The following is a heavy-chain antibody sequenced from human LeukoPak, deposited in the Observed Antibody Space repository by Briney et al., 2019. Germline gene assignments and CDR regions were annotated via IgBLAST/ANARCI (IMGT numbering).Heavy chain of an antibody. CDR2: INHSGST. V-gene: IGHV4-34*01. J-gene: IGHJ4*02. Sequence: PSETLSLTCAVYGGSFSGYYWSWIRQPPGKGLEWIGEINHSGSTNYNPSLKSRVTISVDTSKNQFSLKLSSVTAADTAVYYCARGRRSHWNYGGASFNGSPNLTGVLYYFDYWGQGTLVTVSS. CDR1: GGSFSGYY. D-gene: IGHD1-7*01. CDR3: ARGRRSHWNYGGASFNGSPNLTGVLYYFDY.